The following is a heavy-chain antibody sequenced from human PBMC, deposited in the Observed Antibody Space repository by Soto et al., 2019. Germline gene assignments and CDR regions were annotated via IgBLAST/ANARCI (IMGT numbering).Heavy chain of an antibody. V-gene: IGHV1-18*01. CDR3: ARGRTPIDY. Sequence: QVQLVQSGAEVKKPGASVKVSCKASGYTFTNFGISWVRQAPGQGRERMGWISAYNGNTNSAQKFQGRVTMTTDTSTSTAYMEVRSLRFDDTAVYYSARGRTPIDYWGQGTLVTVSS. CDR1: GYTFTNFG. CDR2: ISAYNGNT. J-gene: IGHJ4*02. D-gene: IGHD2-15*01.